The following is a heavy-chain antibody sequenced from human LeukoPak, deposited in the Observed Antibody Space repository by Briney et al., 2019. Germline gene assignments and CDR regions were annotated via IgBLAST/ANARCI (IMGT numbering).Heavy chain of an antibody. CDR3: ARHPNDYSNYGKDIDYYYGMDV. Sequence: PSETLSLTCTVSGGSISSSSYYWGWIRQPPGKGLEWIGSIYYSGSTYYNPSLKSRVTISVDTSKNQFSLKLSSVTAADTAVYYCARHPNDYSNYGKDIDYYYGMDVWGQGATVTVSS. CDR1: GGSISSSSYY. D-gene: IGHD4-11*01. CDR2: IYYSGST. J-gene: IGHJ6*02. V-gene: IGHV4-39*01.